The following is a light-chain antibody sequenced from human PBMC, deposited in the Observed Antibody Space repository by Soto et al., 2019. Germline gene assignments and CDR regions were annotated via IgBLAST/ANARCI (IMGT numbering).Light chain of an antibody. J-gene: IGLJ1*01. CDR3: SSYTSSSTYV. CDR1: SSDIGDYNS. Sequence: QSVLTQPASVSGSPGQSITISCTGTSSDIGDYNSVSWYQQHPGKAPKLMIYEVSNRPSGISNRFSGSKSGNTASLTISGPQAEDEADYSCSSYTSSSTYVFGPGTKVTV. V-gene: IGLV2-14*01. CDR2: EVS.